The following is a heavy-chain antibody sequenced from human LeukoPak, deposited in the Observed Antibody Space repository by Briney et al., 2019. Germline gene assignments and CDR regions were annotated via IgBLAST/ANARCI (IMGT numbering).Heavy chain of an antibody. CDR3: ARSYYYGSGSYYPFDY. V-gene: IGHV1-69*13. Sequence: SVKVSCKASGGTFSSYAISWVRQAPGQGLEWMGGIIHIFGTANYAQEFQGRVTITADESTSTAYMELSSLRSEDTAVYYCARSYYYGSGSYYPFDYWGQGTLVTVSS. CDR2: IIHIFGTA. D-gene: IGHD3-10*01. J-gene: IGHJ4*02. CDR1: GGTFSSYA.